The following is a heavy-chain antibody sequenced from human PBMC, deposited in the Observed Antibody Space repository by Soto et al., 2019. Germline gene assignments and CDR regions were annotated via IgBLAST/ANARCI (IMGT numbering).Heavy chain of an antibody. D-gene: IGHD6-13*01. Sequence: GESLKISCKGSGYSFTSYWIGWVRQMPGKGLDWMGIIYPGDSDTRYSPSFQGQVTISADKSISTAYLQWSSLKASDTALYYCARTSAGGKYYYGMDVWGQGTTVTVSS. CDR3: ARTSAGGKYYYGMDV. J-gene: IGHJ6*02. CDR1: GYSFTSYW. CDR2: IYPGDSDT. V-gene: IGHV5-51*01.